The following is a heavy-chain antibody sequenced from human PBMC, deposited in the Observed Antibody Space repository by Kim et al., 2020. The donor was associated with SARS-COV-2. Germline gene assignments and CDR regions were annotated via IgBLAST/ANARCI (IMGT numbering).Heavy chain of an antibody. CDR1: GYSITNDRYF. CDR2: VFYTGNT. CDR3: ARIKRFADYVDY. D-gene: IGHD3-10*01. V-gene: IGHV4-39*01. J-gene: IGHJ4*02. Sequence: SETLYLTCAVSGYSITNDRYFWGWIRHPPGRRPECIGNVFYTGNTYSKPSLMRRVTISIDTSRTQFSLELSSVTAADAGVYFCARIKRFADYVDYWGQGALVTVSA.